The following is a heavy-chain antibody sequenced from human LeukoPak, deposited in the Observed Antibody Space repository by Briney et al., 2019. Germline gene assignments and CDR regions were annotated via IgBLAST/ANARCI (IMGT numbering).Heavy chain of an antibody. CDR2: IKQDGSEK. V-gene: IGHV3-7*01. Sequence: GGSLRLSCAASGFTFSSYAMSWVRQAPGKGLEWVANIKQDGSEKYYVDSVKGRFTISRDNAKNSLYLQMNSLRAEDTAVYYCARDPPTHWAYYYYYGMDVWGQGTTVTVSS. CDR3: ARDPPTHWAYYYYYGMDV. D-gene: IGHD3-16*01. CDR1: GFTFSSYA. J-gene: IGHJ6*02.